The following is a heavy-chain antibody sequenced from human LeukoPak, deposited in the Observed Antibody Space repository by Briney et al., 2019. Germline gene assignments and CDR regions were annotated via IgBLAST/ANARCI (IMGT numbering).Heavy chain of an antibody. CDR2: IYTSGST. CDR3: ARDLIAVAGTEAFDI. J-gene: IGHJ3*02. CDR1: GGSISTYY. Sequence: SETLSLTCTVSGGSISTYYWSWIRQPASKGLEWIGRIYTSGSTNYNPSLKSRVTMSVDTSKNQFSLKLTSVTAADTAVYYCARDLIAVAGTEAFDIWGQGTMVTISS. D-gene: IGHD6-19*01. V-gene: IGHV4-4*07.